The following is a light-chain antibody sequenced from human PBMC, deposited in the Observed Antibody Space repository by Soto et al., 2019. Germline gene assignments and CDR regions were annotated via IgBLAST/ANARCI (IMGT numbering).Light chain of an antibody. V-gene: IGKV3-11*01. CDR1: QSVDIY. Sequence: ETVLTQSPATLSLSPGERATLSCRASQSVDIYLSWYQQKPGQAPRLIIYDASNRATGIPARFSGSGSGTDSTLTISSPEAEDFAVYYCQQRKNWPPLTFGQGKRLEIK. CDR3: QQRKNWPPLT. J-gene: IGKJ5*01. CDR2: DAS.